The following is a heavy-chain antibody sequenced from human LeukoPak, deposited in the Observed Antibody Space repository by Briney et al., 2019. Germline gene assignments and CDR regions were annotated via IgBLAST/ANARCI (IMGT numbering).Heavy chain of an antibody. J-gene: IGHJ6*03. Sequence: GGSLRLSCAASGFYFSGYSMNWVRQAPGKGLEWVSSINTGSTYMYYADSVKGRFTISRDNAKNSLHLHMSSLRAEDTAVYFCARVEATAGRTYHYHDMDVWGKGTTVVVSS. CDR3: ARVEATAGRTYHYHDMDV. D-gene: IGHD6-13*01. CDR2: INTGSTYM. CDR1: GFYFSGYS. V-gene: IGHV3-21*01.